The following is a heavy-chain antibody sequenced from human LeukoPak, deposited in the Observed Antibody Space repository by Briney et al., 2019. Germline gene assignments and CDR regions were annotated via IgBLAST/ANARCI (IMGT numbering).Heavy chain of an antibody. CDR1: GGSISSSSYY. CDR3: ARQFCGGDCYSYYFDY. J-gene: IGHJ4*02. D-gene: IGHD2-21*02. CDR2: IYYSGST. Sequence: SETLSLTCTASGGSISSSSYYWGWIRQPLGKGLEWIGSIYYSGSTYYNPSLKSRVTISVDTSKNQFSLKLSSVTAADTAVYYCARQFCGGDCYSYYFDYWGQGTLVTVSS. V-gene: IGHV4-39*01.